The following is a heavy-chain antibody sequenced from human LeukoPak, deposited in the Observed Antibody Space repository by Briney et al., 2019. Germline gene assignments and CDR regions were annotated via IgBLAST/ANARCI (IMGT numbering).Heavy chain of an antibody. CDR2: IYADGYT. Sequence: GGSLRLSCAASGISVNNDYMSWVRQAPGKGLEWVSAIYADGYTRDAASVKGRFSISRHNSKNTVYLQMDNLRPEDTAVYYCARDRRGEKDFDVWGPGTMVTVSS. CDR1: GISVNNDY. V-gene: IGHV3-53*04. CDR3: ARDRRGEKDFDV. J-gene: IGHJ3*01.